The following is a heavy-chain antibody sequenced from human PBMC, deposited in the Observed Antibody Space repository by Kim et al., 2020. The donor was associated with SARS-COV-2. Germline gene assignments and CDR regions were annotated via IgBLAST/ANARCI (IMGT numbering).Heavy chain of an antibody. J-gene: IGHJ4*02. D-gene: IGHD2-15*01. CDR3: ARAYCSGGSCYSGNYYFDY. V-gene: IGHV3-13*01. Sequence: GRFTISRENAKNSLYLQMNSLRAGDTAVYYCARAYCSGGSCYSGNYYFDYWGQGTLVTVSS.